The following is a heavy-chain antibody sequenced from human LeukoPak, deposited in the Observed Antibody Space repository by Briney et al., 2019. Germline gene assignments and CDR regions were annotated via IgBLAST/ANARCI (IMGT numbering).Heavy chain of an antibody. J-gene: IGHJ4*02. D-gene: IGHD4-23*01. Sequence: PAGSLRLSCAASGFTFSSYEMNWVRQAPGKGLEWLSYISSSGSTIYYADSVKGRFTISRDNAKNSLYLQMNSLRAEDTAVYYCARLDYGGNSGLRYWGQGTLVTVSS. CDR2: ISSSGSTI. V-gene: IGHV3-48*03. CDR1: GFTFSSYE. CDR3: ARLDYGGNSGLRY.